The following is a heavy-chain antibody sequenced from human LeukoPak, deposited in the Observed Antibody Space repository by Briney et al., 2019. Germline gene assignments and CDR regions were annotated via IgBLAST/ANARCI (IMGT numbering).Heavy chain of an antibody. CDR1: GYTFTSYD. Sequence: ASVKVSCKASGYTFTSYDINWVRQAPGQGLEWMGWMNPNSANTGYAQNFQGRVTMTRSTSITTAYMELSSLRSEDTAVYYCARAPLNCSSTTCRGYWFDPWGQGTLVTVSS. D-gene: IGHD2-2*01. CDR3: ARAPLNCSSTTCRGYWFDP. CDR2: MNPNSANT. V-gene: IGHV1-8*01. J-gene: IGHJ5*02.